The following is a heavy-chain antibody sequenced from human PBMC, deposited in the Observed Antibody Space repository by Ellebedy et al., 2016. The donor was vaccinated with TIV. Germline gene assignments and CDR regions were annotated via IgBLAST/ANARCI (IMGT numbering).Heavy chain of an antibody. V-gene: IGHV3-74*01. Sequence: GESLKISCAASEFTFSSYWMHWVRQAPGKGLVWVSRINSDGTITTYADSVKGRFTISRDSAKNTLYLQMNSLRAEDTALYFCARELNGGPDYWGQGTLVTVSS. CDR1: EFTFSSYW. CDR2: INSDGTIT. CDR3: ARELNGGPDY. D-gene: IGHD2-15*01. J-gene: IGHJ4*02.